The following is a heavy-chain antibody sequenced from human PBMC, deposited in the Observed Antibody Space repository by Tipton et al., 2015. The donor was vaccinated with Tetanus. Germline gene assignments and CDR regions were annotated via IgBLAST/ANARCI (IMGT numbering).Heavy chain of an antibody. J-gene: IGHJ4*02. Sequence: TLSLTCSVSGGSLRSGDHYWSWIRQPPGKGLEWLAYVSYSGRTNSNYSLKSRITISQDTSKNQFSLRLGSVTAADTAMYYCAREPAATGTSLFDYWGQGALVTVSS. CDR2: VSYSGRT. CDR1: GGSLRSGDHY. V-gene: IGHV4-61*08. D-gene: IGHD6-13*01. CDR3: AREPAATGTSLFDY.